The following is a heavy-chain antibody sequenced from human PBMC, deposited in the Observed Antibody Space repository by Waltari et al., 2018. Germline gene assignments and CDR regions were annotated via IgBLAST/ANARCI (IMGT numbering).Heavy chain of an antibody. Sequence: EVHLVQSGAEVKKPGESLKISCQGSGYDFNTYWVGWVRQMPGKGLEWMGIIYPDDSQTPYSPSFEGQVTISADKSIATAYLQWGSLKASDTAIYYCARQSGESRSFDFWGQGTLVSVSS. V-gene: IGHV5-51*01. CDR1: GYDFNTYW. CDR2: IYPDDSQT. J-gene: IGHJ4*02. CDR3: ARQSGESRSFDF. D-gene: IGHD3-3*01.